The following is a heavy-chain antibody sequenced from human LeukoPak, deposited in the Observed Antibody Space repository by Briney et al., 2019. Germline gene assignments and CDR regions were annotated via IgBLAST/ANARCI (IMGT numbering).Heavy chain of an antibody. CDR3: ASEAYYDILTGYRVFDY. J-gene: IGHJ4*02. V-gene: IGHV3-30-3*01. CDR2: ISYDGSNK. D-gene: IGHD3-9*01. Sequence: GGSLRLSCAASAFTFSSYAMDWVRQAPGKGLEWVAVISYDGSNKYYTDSVKGRFTISIDNSKNTLYLQMNSLRAEDTAVDYCASEAYYDILTGYRVFDYWGQGTLVTVSS. CDR1: AFTFSSYA.